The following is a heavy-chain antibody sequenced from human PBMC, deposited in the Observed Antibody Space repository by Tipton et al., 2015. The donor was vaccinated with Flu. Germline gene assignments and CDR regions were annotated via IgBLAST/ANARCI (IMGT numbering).Heavy chain of an antibody. D-gene: IGHD6-6*01. CDR1: GGSFSGYY. CDR3: ARGASKYSSSSFFTATRCGYFDY. V-gene: IGHV4-34*01. CDR2: INHSGST. J-gene: IGHJ4*02. Sequence: TLSLTCAVYGGSFSGYYWSWIRQPPGKGLEWIGEINHSGSTNYNPSLKSRVTISVDTSKNQFSLKLSSVTAADTAVYYCARGASKYSSSSFFTATRCGYFDYWGQGTLVTVSS.